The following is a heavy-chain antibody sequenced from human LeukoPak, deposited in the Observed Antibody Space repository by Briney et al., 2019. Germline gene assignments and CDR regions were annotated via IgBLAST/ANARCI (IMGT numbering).Heavy chain of an antibody. CDR1: GGSISSSNLY. D-gene: IGHD2-15*01. V-gene: IGHV4-39*07. CDR2: IYYSGRN. CDR3: ASPAGCSGGSCYGF. Sequence: PSETLSLTCTVSGGSISSSNLYWGWIRQPPGKGPEWIGTIYYSGRNYYNPSLKSRITISVDTSKNQLSLKMRSVTAADTAVCYCASPAGCSGGSCYGFWGQGTRVTVSS. J-gene: IGHJ4*02.